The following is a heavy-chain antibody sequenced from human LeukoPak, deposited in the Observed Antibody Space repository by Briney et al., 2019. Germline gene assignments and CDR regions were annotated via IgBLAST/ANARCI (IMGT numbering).Heavy chain of an antibody. CDR3: ARSPSGPNWFDP. J-gene: IGHJ5*02. CDR2: IYHSGST. V-gene: IGHV4-38-2*02. Sequence: SETLSLTCTVSGYSISSAYYWGWIRHPPGKGLEWIGSIYHSGSTSYNPSLKSRVTISVDTSKNQFSLKLSSVTAADTAVYYCARSPSGPNWFDPWGQGTLVTVSS. CDR1: GYSISSAYY. D-gene: IGHD6-19*01.